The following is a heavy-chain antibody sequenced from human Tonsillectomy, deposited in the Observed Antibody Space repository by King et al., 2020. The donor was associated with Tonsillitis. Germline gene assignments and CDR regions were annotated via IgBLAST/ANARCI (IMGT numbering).Heavy chain of an antibody. Sequence: VQLVQSGGGVVQPGRSLRLSCAASGFTFSSYGMHWVRQAPGKGLEWVAVISYDGSNKYYADSVKGRFTISRDNSKNTLYLQMNSLRAEDTAVYYCAKDRSTATTWGYYYYYYGMDVWGQGTTVTVSS. CDR3: AKDRSTATTWGYYYYYYGMDV. CDR2: ISYDGSNK. V-gene: IGHV3-30*18. CDR1: GFTFSSYG. J-gene: IGHJ6*02. D-gene: IGHD4-17*01.